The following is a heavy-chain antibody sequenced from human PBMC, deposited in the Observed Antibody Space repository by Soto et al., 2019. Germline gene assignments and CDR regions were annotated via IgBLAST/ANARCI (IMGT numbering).Heavy chain of an antibody. V-gene: IGHV4-30-4*01. CDR3: ARVRDYDSNGYAGTSFDS. Sequence: PSETLSLTCTVSGVSISSGNYYWSCIRQPPGKGLEWIGYIYYSGSTYYNPSLKTRVTISIDTSKYQFSLKLSSVTSPDTAVYYCARVRDYDSNGYAGTSFDSRTQRNLVPVSS. D-gene: IGHD3-22*01. CDR1: GVSISSGNYY. CDR2: IYYSGST. J-gene: IGHJ4*02.